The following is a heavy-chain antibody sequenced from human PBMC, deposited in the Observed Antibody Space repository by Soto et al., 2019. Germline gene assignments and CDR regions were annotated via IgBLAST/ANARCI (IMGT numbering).Heavy chain of an antibody. J-gene: IGHJ4*02. CDR1: GGSISSGDYY. CDR3: ARVYYYDSSGYPLDY. D-gene: IGHD3-22*01. Sequence: QVQLQESGPGLVKPSQTLSLTCTVSGGSISSGDYYWSWIRQPPGKGLEWIGYIYYSGSTYYNPSLKIRVTISVDTSKIQFTLKLSSVTAADTAVYYCARVYYYDSSGYPLDYWGQGTLVTVSS. CDR2: IYYSGST. V-gene: IGHV4-30-4*01.